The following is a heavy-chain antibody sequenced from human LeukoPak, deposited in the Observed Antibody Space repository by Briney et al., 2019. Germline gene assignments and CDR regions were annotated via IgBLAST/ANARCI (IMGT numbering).Heavy chain of an antibody. CDR3: ARDGHPFDL. CDR1: GFRFSSYW. Sequence: PGGSLRLSCAASGFRFSSYWMSWVRQAPGKGLEWVANINQDGSEKYYVDSVRGRFTISRDNAKNSLYLQMNSLRAEDTAVYYCARDGHPFDLWGQGTLDTVAP. V-gene: IGHV3-7*01. J-gene: IGHJ4*02. CDR2: INQDGSEK.